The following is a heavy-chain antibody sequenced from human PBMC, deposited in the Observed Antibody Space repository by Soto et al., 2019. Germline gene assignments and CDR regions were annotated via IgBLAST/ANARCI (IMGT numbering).Heavy chain of an antibody. D-gene: IGHD3-16*02. CDR3: AKESLPVDY. V-gene: IGHV3-30*18. CDR1: GFTFSSYG. CDR2: ISYDGSNK. Sequence: GGSLRLSCAASGFTFSSYGMHWVRQAPGKGLEWVAVISYDGSNKYYADSVKGRFTISRDNSKNTLYLQMNSLRAEDTAVYYCAKESLPVDYWGQGTLVTVSS. J-gene: IGHJ4*02.